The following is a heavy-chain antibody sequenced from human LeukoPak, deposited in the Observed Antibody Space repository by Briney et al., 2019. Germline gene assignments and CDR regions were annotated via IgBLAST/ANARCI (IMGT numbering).Heavy chain of an antibody. D-gene: IGHD1-26*01. Sequence: GGSLRLSCAASGFTFSSYAMHWVRQAPGKGLEWVAVIWYDGSNKYYADSVEGRFTISRDNSKNTLYLQMNSLRPEDTAVYYCARDGTPRNYYYGMDVWGQGTTVTVSS. J-gene: IGHJ6*02. CDR3: ARDGTPRNYYYGMDV. CDR1: GFTFSSYA. V-gene: IGHV3-33*01. CDR2: IWYDGSNK.